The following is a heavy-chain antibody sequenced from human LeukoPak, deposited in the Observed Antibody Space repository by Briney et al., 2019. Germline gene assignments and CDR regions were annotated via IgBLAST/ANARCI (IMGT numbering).Heavy chain of an antibody. D-gene: IGHD3-9*01. CDR2: IYTSGST. CDR1: SGSISNYY. V-gene: IGHV4-4*07. Sequence: SETLSLTCIVSSGSISNYYWSWFRQPPGKGLEWIGRIYTSGSTNYNPSLKSRVTMSVDTSKNQFSLKLSSVTAADTAVYYCARVVTIFVDAFDIWGQGTMVTVSS. CDR3: ARVVTIFVDAFDI. J-gene: IGHJ3*02.